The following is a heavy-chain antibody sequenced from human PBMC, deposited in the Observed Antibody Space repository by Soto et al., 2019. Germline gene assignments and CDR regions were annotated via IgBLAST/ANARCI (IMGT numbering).Heavy chain of an antibody. J-gene: IGHJ6*02. D-gene: IGHD3-3*01. Sequence: GGSLRLSCAASGFTFSSYGMHWVRQAPGKGLEWVAVISYDGSNKYYADSVKGRFTISRDNSKNTLYLQMNSLRAEDTAVYYCAKDRAEIFGVVTIYYYYGMDVWGQGTTVTVSS. CDR2: ISYDGSNK. CDR3: AKDRAEIFGVVTIYYYYGMDV. V-gene: IGHV3-30*18. CDR1: GFTFSSYG.